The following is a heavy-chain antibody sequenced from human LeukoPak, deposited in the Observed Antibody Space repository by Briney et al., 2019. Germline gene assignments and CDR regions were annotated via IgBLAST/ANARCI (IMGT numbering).Heavy chain of an antibody. CDR3: ARGYSGYDQPYYYYMDV. CDR1: GFTFSSYW. D-gene: IGHD5-12*01. CDR2: IKQDGSEK. V-gene: IGHV3-7*01. J-gene: IGHJ6*03. Sequence: GGSLRLSCAASGFTFSSYWMSWVRQAPGKGLEWVANIKQDGSEKYYVDSVKGRFTISRDNAKNSLYLQMNSLRAEDTAVYYCARGYSGYDQPYYYYMDVWGKGTTVTVSS.